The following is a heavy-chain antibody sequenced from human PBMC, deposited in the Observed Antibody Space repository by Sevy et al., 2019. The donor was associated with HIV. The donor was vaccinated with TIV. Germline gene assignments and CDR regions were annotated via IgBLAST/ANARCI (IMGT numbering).Heavy chain of an antibody. V-gene: IGHV3-30*18. CDR2: ISYDGSNK. J-gene: IGHJ5*02. CDR3: AKGKEMVQGVIAR. D-gene: IGHD3-10*01. CDR1: GFTFSSYG. Sequence: GGSLRLSCAASGFTFSSYGMHWVRQAPGKGLEWVAVISYDGSNKYYADSVEAQFTISRDNSKNTLYLQMNSLRAEDTDVYYCAKGKEMVQGVIARWGQGTLVTVSS.